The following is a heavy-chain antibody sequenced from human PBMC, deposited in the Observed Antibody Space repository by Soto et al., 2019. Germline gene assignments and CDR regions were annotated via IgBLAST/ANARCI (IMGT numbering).Heavy chain of an antibody. Sequence: PLETLSLTCTVSGGSISSSSYYWGWIRQPPGKGLEWIGSIYYSGSTYYNPSLKSRVTISVDTSKNQFSLKLSSVTAADTAVYYCARLRDMTTVDPWGQGTLVTSPQ. CDR3: ARLRDMTTVDP. CDR2: IYYSGST. CDR1: GGSISSSSYY. J-gene: IGHJ5*02. D-gene: IGHD4-17*01. V-gene: IGHV4-39*01.